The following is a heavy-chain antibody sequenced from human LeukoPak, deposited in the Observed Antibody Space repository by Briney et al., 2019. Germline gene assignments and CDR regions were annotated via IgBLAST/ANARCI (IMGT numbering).Heavy chain of an antibody. CDR1: GGSISSSSYY. J-gene: IGHJ6*02. CDR2: IYYSGST. Sequence: SETLSLTCTVSGGSISSSSYYWGWIRQPPGKGLEWIGSIYYSGSTYYNPSLRSRVTISVDTSKNQFSLKLSSVTAADTAVYYCARGPTQITGSTERYYYYYGMDVWGQGTTVTVSS. V-gene: IGHV4-39*01. D-gene: IGHD2-2*01. CDR3: ARGPTQITGSTERYYYYYGMDV.